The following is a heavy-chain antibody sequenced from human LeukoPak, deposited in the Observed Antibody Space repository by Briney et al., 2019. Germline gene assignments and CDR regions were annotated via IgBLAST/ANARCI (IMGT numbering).Heavy chain of an antibody. D-gene: IGHD2-2*01. V-gene: IGHV1-46*02. J-gene: IGHJ4*02. CDR1: GYTFNNHY. CDR3: ARVSRSTSLDY. CDR2: INPSGGST. Sequence: GASVKVSCKASGYTFNNHYMYWVRQAPGQGLEWMGVINPSGGSTSYAQKFQGRVTMTRDTSTRTVYMEVNSLRSEDTAVYYCARVSRSTSLDYWGQGTLVTVSS.